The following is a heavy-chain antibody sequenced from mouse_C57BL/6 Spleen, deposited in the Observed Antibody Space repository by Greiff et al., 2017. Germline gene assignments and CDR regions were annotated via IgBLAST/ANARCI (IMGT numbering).Heavy chain of an antibody. CDR3: ARGPYYGGYSGAMDY. CDR1: GFNIKNTY. V-gene: IGHV14-3*01. Sequence: VQLKESVAELVRPGASVKLSCTASGFNIKNTYMHWVKQRPEQGLEWIGRIDPANGNTKYAPKFQGKATITADTSSNTAYLQLSSLTSEDTAIDYCARGPYYGGYSGAMDYWGQGTSDTVSS. CDR2: IDPANGNT. D-gene: IGHD2-10*01. J-gene: IGHJ4*01.